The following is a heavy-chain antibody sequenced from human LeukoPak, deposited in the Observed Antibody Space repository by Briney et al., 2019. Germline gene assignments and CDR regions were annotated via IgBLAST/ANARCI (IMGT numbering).Heavy chain of an antibody. Sequence: GGSLRLSCAASGFTFSSYDTSWVRQAPGKGLEWVSAISASGGRTYYADSVKGRFTISRDNSKNTMYQQMNSLRAEDTAVYYCAKAGGSSWYDAWGQGILVTVSS. CDR3: AKAGGSSWYDA. CDR2: ISASGGRT. V-gene: IGHV3-23*01. D-gene: IGHD6-13*01. J-gene: IGHJ5*02. CDR1: GFTFSSYD.